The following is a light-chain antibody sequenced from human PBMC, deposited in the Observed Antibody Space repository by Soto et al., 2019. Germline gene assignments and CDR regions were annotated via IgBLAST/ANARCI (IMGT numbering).Light chain of an antibody. CDR2: GAS. CDR1: QSVSSN. V-gene: IGKV3-15*01. J-gene: IGKJ1*01. CDR3: QQYNTCPRT. Sequence: EIVMTQSPATLSVSPGERATLSCRASQSVSSNLAWYQQKPGQAPRLLIYGASTRATGIPARFSGSGSGTEFTLTISSLQSEDFAVYYCQQYNTCPRTFGQGTKV.